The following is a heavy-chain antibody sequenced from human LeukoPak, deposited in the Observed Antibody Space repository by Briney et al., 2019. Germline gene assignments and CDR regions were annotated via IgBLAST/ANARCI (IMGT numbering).Heavy chain of an antibody. CDR3: AKGSLDWLFHFRSDAFDI. CDR1: GFTFSSYA. CDR2: ISGSGGST. J-gene: IGHJ3*02. D-gene: IGHD3-9*01. Sequence: PGGSLRLSCAASGFTFSSYAMSRVRQAPGKGLEWVSAISGSGGSTYYADSVKGRFTISRDNSKNTLYLQMNSLRAEDTAVYYCAKGSLDWLFHFRSDAFDIWGQGTMVTVSS. V-gene: IGHV3-23*01.